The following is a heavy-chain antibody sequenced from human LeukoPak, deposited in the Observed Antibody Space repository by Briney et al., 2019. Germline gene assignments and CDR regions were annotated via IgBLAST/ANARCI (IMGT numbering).Heavy chain of an antibody. D-gene: IGHD3-22*01. CDR3: ARDKLRNSSGYYSRMQLFAFDI. V-gene: IGHV3-23*01. CDR1: GFTFSSYA. CDR2: ISGSGGST. J-gene: IGHJ3*02. Sequence: GGSLRLSCAASGFTFSSYAMSWVRQAPGKGLEWVSAISGSGGSTYYADSVKGRFTISRDNSKNTLYLQMNSLRAEDTAVYYCARDKLRNSSGYYSRMQLFAFDIWGQGTMVTVSS.